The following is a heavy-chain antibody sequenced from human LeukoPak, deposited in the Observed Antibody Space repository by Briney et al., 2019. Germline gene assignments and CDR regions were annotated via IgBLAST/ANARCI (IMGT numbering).Heavy chain of an antibody. D-gene: IGHD1-1*01. CDR1: GSTFSSYA. CDR2: ISGSGGST. J-gene: IGHJ4*02. V-gene: IGHV3-23*01. CDR3: AKDPYRLDY. Sequence: GGSLRLSCAASGSTFSSYAMSWVRQAPGKGLEWVSAISGSGGSTYYADSVKGRFIISRDNSKNTLYLQMNSLRAKDTAVYYCAKDPYRLDYWGQGTLVTVSS.